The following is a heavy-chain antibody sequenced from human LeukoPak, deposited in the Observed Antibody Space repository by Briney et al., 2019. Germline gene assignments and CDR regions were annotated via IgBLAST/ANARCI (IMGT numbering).Heavy chain of an antibody. CDR1: GGSFSGYY. Sequence: SETLSLTCAVYGGSFSGYYWSWIRQPPGKGLEWIGEINHSGSTNYNPSLKSRVTISVDTSKNQFSLKLSSVTAADTAVYYCARGFALRYFDWLSITPFDCWGQGTLVTVSS. D-gene: IGHD3-9*01. J-gene: IGHJ4*02. V-gene: IGHV4-34*01. CDR2: INHSGST. CDR3: ARGFALRYFDWLSITPFDC.